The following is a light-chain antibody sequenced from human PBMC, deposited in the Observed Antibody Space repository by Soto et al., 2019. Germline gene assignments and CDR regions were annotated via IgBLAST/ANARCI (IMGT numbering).Light chain of an antibody. CDR3: QQYGSSPPT. CDR2: GAS. CDR1: QSVSSSY. Sequence: PGERVTLSCRASQSVSSSYLAWYQQKPGQAPRLLIYGASIRASGIPDRFSGSGSGTDFTLTISRLEPEDFAVYYCQQYGSSPPTFGQGTRLDI. V-gene: IGKV3-20*01. J-gene: IGKJ5*01.